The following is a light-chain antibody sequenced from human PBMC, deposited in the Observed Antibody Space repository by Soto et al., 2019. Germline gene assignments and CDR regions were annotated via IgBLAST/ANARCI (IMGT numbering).Light chain of an antibody. CDR1: QSVGSTY. CDR3: QQRSNWPSIT. J-gene: IGKJ5*01. V-gene: IGKV3D-20*02. Sequence: EIVLTQSPGTLSLSPGERATLSCRASQSVGSTYLAWYQQRPGQAPRLLLYGASSRATGIPDRFDGSGSGTDFTLTISSLQPEDFAVYYCQQRSNWPSITFGQGTRLEN. CDR2: GAS.